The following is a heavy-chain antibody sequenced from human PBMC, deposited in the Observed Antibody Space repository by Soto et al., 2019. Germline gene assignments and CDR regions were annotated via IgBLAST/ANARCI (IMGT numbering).Heavy chain of an antibody. CDR2: ISVNGGST. Sequence: XVSLLLCCAASGFTFSSCAMGWVRQAPGKGLEWVSSISVNGGSTYYADSVKGRFTISRDNSKNILYLHMISLRAEDTAVYYCAKERNSWYSSGSDSWGQGTLVTVSS. V-gene: IGHV3-23*01. J-gene: IGHJ4*02. D-gene: IGHD2-15*01. CDR1: GFTFSSCA. CDR3: AKERNSWYSSGSDS.